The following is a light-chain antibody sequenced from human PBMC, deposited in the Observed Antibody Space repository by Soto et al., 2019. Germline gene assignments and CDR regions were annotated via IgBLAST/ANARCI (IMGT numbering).Light chain of an antibody. J-gene: IGKJ1*01. CDR1: QSVSTK. CDR2: GAS. V-gene: IGKV3-15*01. Sequence: EIVLSQSPGTLSLSPGERATLSCRASQSVSTKLAWYQQKPGQAPRLLINGASTRATGVPARFSGWGSGTEFTLTISSLQSEDFAVYYCQQYNNWPQTFGQGTKVDIK. CDR3: QQYNNWPQT.